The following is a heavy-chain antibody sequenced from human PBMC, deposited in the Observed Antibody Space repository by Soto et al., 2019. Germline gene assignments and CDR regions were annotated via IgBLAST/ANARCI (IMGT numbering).Heavy chain of an antibody. J-gene: IGHJ5*02. Sequence: GASVKVSCKASGGTFSSYTISWVRQAPGQGLEWMGRIIPILGIANYAQKFQGRVTITADKSTSTAYMELSSLRSEDTAVYYCARDPDRIYGDTRVVSFDPWGQGTLVTVSS. V-gene: IGHV1-69*04. CDR1: GGTFSSYT. D-gene: IGHD4-17*01. CDR2: IIPILGIA. CDR3: ARDPDRIYGDTRVVSFDP.